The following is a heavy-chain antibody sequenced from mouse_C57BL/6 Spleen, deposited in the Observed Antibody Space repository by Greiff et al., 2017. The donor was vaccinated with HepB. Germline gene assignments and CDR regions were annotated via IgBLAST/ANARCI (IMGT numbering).Heavy chain of an antibody. CDR3: ARVDEYPDY. CDR1: GFTFSSYG. D-gene: IGHD5-1*01. J-gene: IGHJ2*01. CDR2: ISSGGSYT. V-gene: IGHV5-6*01. Sequence: EVQLQESGGDLVKPGGSLKLSCAASGFTFSSYGMSWVRQTPDKRLEWVATISSGGSYTYYPDSVKGRFTISRDNAKNTLYLQMSSLKSEDTAMYYCARVDEYPDYWGQGTTLTVSS.